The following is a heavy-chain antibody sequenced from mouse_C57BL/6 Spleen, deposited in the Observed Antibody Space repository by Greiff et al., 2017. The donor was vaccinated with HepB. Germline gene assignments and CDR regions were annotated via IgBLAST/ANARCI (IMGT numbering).Heavy chain of an antibody. D-gene: IGHD1-1*02. V-gene: IGHV1-80*01. J-gene: IGHJ3*01. CDR3: ARVLADAFAY. CDR1: GYAFSSYW. Sequence: QVQLQQSGAELVKPGASVKISCKASGYAFSSYWMNWVQQGPGKGLEWIGQIYPGGGDTNYNGKLKGKATLAADKATSILYMQMSSLKSEDTAFYYCARVLADAFAYWGQGTLVTVSA. CDR2: IYPGGGDT.